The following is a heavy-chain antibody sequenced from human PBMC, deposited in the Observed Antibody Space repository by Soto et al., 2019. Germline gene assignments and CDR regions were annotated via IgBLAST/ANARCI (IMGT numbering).Heavy chain of an antibody. CDR1: GFTFSSYA. D-gene: IGHD3-3*01. J-gene: IGHJ6*02. Sequence: GGSLRLSCAASGFTFSSYAMSWVRQAPGKGLEWVSAISGSGGSTYYADSVKGRFTISRDNSKNTLYLQMNSLRAEDTAVYYCAKAPTLEWLLSYGMDVWGQGTTVTVS. CDR2: ISGSGGST. V-gene: IGHV3-23*01. CDR3: AKAPTLEWLLSYGMDV.